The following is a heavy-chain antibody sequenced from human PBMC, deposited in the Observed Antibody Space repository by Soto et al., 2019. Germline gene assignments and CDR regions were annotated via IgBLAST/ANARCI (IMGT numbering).Heavy chain of an antibody. CDR1: GFTFSSYA. Sequence: GWSLRLSCAASGFTFSSYAMSWVRHAPGKGLEWVSSISGGGGTTYYADSVKGRFTISRDNSRNTLYLQMNSLTAEDTAVYHYEKVKPKRDWFLDYWGQGKLVTVSS. CDR2: ISGGGGTT. D-gene: IGHD3-9*01. V-gene: IGHV3-23*01. J-gene: IGHJ4*02. CDR3: EKVKPKRDWFLDY.